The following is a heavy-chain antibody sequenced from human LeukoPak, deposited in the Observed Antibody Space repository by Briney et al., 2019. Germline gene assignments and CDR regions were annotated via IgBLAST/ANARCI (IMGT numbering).Heavy chain of an antibody. Sequence: GGPLRLSCAASGVTYSSYWTSWMRQAPGKGLEWVDHTNQERSDIYYVDSVKGRFTFSRDNAKNPLFLQMNSLRADDTAVYYCVTWSTPTHWGQGTVVTVSS. V-gene: IGHV3-7*01. CDR3: VTWSTPTH. CDR1: GVTYSSYW. J-gene: IGHJ4*02. CDR2: TNQERSDI.